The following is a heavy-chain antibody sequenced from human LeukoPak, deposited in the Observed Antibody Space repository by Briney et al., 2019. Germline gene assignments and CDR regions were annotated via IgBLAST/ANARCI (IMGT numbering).Heavy chain of an antibody. D-gene: IGHD1-20*01. V-gene: IGHV4-34*01. Sequence: SETLSLTCAVYGGSFSGYYWSWIRQPPGKGLEWIGEINHSGSTNCNPSLKSRVTISVDTSKNQFSLKLSSVTAADTAVYYCARGSEDNWNDLLWAFDIWGQGAMVTVSS. CDR3: ARGSEDNWNDLLWAFDI. CDR2: INHSGST. CDR1: GGSFSGYY. J-gene: IGHJ3*02.